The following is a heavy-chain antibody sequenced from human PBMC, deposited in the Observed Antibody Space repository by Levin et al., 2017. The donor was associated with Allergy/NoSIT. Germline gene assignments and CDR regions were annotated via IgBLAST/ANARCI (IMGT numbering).Heavy chain of an antibody. CDR1: GFTFSNYA. D-gene: IGHD6-19*01. Sequence: GESLKISCAASGFTFSNYAMHWVRQAPGKGLEWVTLISYDGRDKYYADSVKGRFTFSRDNSRNTMFLQLNSLRADDTAVYYCARGIRYNSDWYYFDYWGQGTLVTVSS. V-gene: IGHV3-30*04. CDR2: ISYDGRDK. J-gene: IGHJ4*02. CDR3: ARGIRYNSDWYYFDY.